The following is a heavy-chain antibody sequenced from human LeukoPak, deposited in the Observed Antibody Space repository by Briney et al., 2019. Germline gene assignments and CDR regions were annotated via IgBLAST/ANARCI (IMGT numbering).Heavy chain of an antibody. Sequence: SETLSLTCTVSGGSISSSSHYWAWIRQPPGKGLEWLATISESGTTYYNPSLKSRFTISVNTSKNQFSLKLGSVTAADTAVFYCARYSGSYFDYWGQGTLVTVSS. CDR2: ISESGTT. D-gene: IGHD3-10*01. J-gene: IGHJ4*02. CDR3: ARYSGSYFDY. CDR1: GGSISSSSHY. V-gene: IGHV4-39*01.